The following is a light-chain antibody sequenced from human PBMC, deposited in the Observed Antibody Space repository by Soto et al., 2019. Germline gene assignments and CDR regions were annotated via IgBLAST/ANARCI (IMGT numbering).Light chain of an antibody. V-gene: IGKV1-5*03. CDR3: QQYNSWST. Sequence: DIQMTQSASTLSASVGDRVTITCRASQSISSWLAWYQQKPGKAPKLLIYKASSLESGVPSRFSGSGSGTEFTLTISSLQPDDFATYYCQQYNSWSTFGQGTKVDIK. CDR2: KAS. J-gene: IGKJ1*01. CDR1: QSISSW.